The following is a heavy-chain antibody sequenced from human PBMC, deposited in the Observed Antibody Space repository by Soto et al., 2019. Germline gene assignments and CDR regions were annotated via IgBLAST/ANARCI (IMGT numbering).Heavy chain of an antibody. D-gene: IGHD5-12*01. V-gene: IGHV3-74*01. CDR2: IQSDGSSI. Sequence: EVHLVESGGGVVQPGGSLRLSCAASGFTFSEYWMHWVRQVPGKGLEWVSRIQSDGSSISYADSVKGRFTISRDNAKNTLYLQINSLRAEDTAVYFCAKFLHIGYDSEYWGQGTLVTVSA. CDR3: AKFLHIGYDSEY. CDR1: GFTFSEYW. J-gene: IGHJ4*02.